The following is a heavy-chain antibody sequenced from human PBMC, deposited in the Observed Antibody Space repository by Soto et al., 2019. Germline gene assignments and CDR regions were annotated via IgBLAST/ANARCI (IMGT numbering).Heavy chain of an antibody. Sequence: SETLSLTCAVSGGSISSGGYCWSWIRQPPGKGLEWIGYIYHSGSTYYNPSLKSRVTISVDRSKNQFSLKLSSVTAADTAVYYCARGRDGYNSKSPYYFDYWGQGTLVTVSS. CDR1: GGSISSGGYC. D-gene: IGHD5-12*01. J-gene: IGHJ4*02. CDR3: ARGRDGYNSKSPYYFDY. CDR2: IYHSGST. V-gene: IGHV4-30-2*01.